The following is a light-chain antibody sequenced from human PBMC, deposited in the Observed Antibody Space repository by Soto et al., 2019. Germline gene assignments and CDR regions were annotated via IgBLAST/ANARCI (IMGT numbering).Light chain of an antibody. CDR3: QQYNSYPS. CDR1: QSISSW. J-gene: IGKJ4*01. CDR2: KAS. V-gene: IGKV1-5*03. Sequence: DIQMTQSPSTLSASVGDRVTITCRASQSISSWLAWYQQKPGKAPKLLIYKASSLESGVPSRFSGSGSGTEFTLTISSLQPEDFATYYCQQYNSYPSFGGGTKVEIK.